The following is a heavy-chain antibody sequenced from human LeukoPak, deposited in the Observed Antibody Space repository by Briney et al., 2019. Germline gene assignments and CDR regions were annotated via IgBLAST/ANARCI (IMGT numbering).Heavy chain of an antibody. CDR3: ARENRASWLQPNPHFDY. V-gene: IGHV3-11*01. Sequence: GGSLRLSCAASGFTFSDYYMSWNRQAPGKGLKWVSYISSSGSTIYYADSVKGRFTISRDNAKNSLYLQMNSLRAEDTAVYYCARENRASWLQPNPHFDYWGQGTLVTVSS. J-gene: IGHJ4*02. CDR1: GFTFSDYY. CDR2: ISSSGSTI. D-gene: IGHD5-24*01.